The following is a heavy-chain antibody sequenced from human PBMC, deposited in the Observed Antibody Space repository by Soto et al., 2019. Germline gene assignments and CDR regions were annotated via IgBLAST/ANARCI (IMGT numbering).Heavy chain of an antibody. CDR2: IIPIFGTA. D-gene: IGHD2-21*02. CDR3: ARDAPHCGADGY. J-gene: IGHJ4*02. CDR1: GCPCSSYA. V-gene: IGHV1-69*13. Sequence: SVKVSCKGSGCPCSSYAISCVRKATGQGLEWMGGIIPIFGTAKYAQKFQGRVTSTADESTSTAYMELSSLRSQDRNVYYCARDAPHCGADGYWAQGTLLTVCS.